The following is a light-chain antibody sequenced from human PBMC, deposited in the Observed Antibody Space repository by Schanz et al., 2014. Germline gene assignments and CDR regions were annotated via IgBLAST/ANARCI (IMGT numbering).Light chain of an antibody. CDR1: QSVGTR. Sequence: DFQMTQSPSRLPASVGDRVTITCRASQSVGTRLAWYQQKPGHAPKVLIHDASGMENGVPPRFSGSGSGTEFTLTITSLQPEDCGSYFCQEYEGSRYTFGQGT. V-gene: IGKV1-5*01. CDR3: QEYEGSRYT. CDR2: DAS. J-gene: IGKJ2*01.